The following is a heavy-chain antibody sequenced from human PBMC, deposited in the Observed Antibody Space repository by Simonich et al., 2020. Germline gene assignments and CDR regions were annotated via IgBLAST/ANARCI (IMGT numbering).Heavy chain of an antibody. J-gene: IGHJ2*01. CDR3: ARGGLGHWYFDL. D-gene: IGHD6-25*01. Sequence: QVQLVQSGAEVKKPGASVKVSCQASGYTFTGYYMDWVRQAPGQGLEWMGRINTNNGDENDAKKVQGRVTMTRETSSRTADMELSRLRSDDTAVYYCARGGLGHWYFDLWGRGTLVTVSS. CDR2: INTNNGDE. CDR1: GYTFTGYY. V-gene: IGHV1-2*02.